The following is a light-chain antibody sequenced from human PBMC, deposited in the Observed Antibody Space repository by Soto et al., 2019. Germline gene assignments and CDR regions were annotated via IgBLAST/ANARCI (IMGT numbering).Light chain of an antibody. V-gene: IGKV3-11*01. Sequence: EIVLTQSPATLSLSPGERATLSCRASQSVSSYLAWYQQKPGQAPRLLIYDAYNRATGIPARFSGSGSGTEFTLTISSLEPEDFAVYYCQQRRNWPPMYTFGQGTKLEIK. CDR1: QSVSSY. J-gene: IGKJ2*01. CDR2: DAY. CDR3: QQRRNWPPMYT.